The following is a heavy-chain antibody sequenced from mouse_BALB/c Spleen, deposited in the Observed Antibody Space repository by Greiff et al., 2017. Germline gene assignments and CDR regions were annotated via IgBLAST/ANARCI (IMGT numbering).Heavy chain of an antibody. V-gene: IGHV3-2*02. CDR2: ISYSGST. J-gene: IGHJ4*01. CDR1: GYSITSDSA. CDR3: ARGKTGTFYCAMDC. Sequence: ESGPGLVKPSPSVSLSCTVTGYSITSDSAWNWIRQFPGKKLWRMGYISYSGSTSYNPSLKSRISFTRDTSKNQFFLQLDSVTTADTASSYCARGKTGTFYCAMDCWGPGTSVTVSA. D-gene: IGHD4-1*01.